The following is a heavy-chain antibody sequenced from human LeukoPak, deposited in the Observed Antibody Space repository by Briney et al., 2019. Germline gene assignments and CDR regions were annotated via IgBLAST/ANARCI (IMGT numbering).Heavy chain of an antibody. Sequence: GGSLRLSCAASGFIFSNFAISWVRQAPGKGLEWVSSISVSGDKTYYADSVKGRFTISRDNSKKMLYLQLNSLRDEDTAVYYCANQSLQLMLGSGDDSWGQGTLVTVSS. CDR1: GFIFSNFA. CDR3: ANQSLQLMLGSGDDS. V-gene: IGHV3-23*01. J-gene: IGHJ5*01. D-gene: IGHD3-16*01. CDR2: ISVSGDKT.